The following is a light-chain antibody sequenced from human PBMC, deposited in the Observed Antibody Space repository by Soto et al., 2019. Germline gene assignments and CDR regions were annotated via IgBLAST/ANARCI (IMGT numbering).Light chain of an antibody. CDR1: QSISTW. CDR2: KAS. Sequence: DVRMTQSPSTLSASVGDRVTITCRASQSISTWLAWYQQKPGKAPKLLIYKASGLESGVPSRFSGSGSGTEFTLTISSLQPDDFATYYCQQYNTYSWTFGQGTKVEIK. V-gene: IGKV1-5*03. CDR3: QQYNTYSWT. J-gene: IGKJ1*01.